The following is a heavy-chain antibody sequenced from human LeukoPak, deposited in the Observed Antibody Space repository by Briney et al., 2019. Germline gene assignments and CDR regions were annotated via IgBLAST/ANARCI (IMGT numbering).Heavy chain of an antibody. D-gene: IGHD7-27*01. Sequence: SETLSLTCAVYGGSFSGYYWSWIRQPPGKGLEWIGEINHSGSTNYNPSLKSRVTISVDTSKNQFSLKLSSVTAADTAVYYCASLGILDWFDPWGQGTLVTVPS. CDR1: GGSFSGYY. CDR3: ASLGILDWFDP. CDR2: INHSGST. J-gene: IGHJ5*02. V-gene: IGHV4-34*01.